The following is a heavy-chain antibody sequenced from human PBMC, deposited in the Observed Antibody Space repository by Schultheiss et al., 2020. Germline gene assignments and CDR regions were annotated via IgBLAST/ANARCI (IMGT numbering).Heavy chain of an antibody. CDR3: AKDHPILRYFDWSRLYGMEV. D-gene: IGHD3-9*01. CDR2: ISYDGSNK. J-gene: IGHJ6*02. CDR1: GFTFSSYG. V-gene: IGHV3-30*18. Sequence: RGSLRLSCAASGFTFSSYGMHWVRQAPGKGLEWVAVISYDGSNKYYADSVKGRFTISRDNSKNTLYLQMNSLRAEDTAVYYCAKDHPILRYFDWSRLYGMEVWGQGTTVTVSS.